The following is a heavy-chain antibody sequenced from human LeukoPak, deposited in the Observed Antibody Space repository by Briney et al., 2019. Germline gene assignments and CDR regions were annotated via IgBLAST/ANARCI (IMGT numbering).Heavy chain of an antibody. V-gene: IGHV3-73*01. CDR3: TRHREYYDILTGYYMGNDY. CDR2: IRSKANSYAT. J-gene: IGHJ4*02. D-gene: IGHD3-9*01. CDR1: GFTFSGSA. Sequence: GGSLRLSCAASGFTFSGSAMHWVRQASGKGLEWVGRIRSKANSYATPYAASVKGRFTISRDDSKNTAYLQMNSLKTEDTAVYYCTRHREYYDILTGYYMGNDYWGQGTLVTVSS.